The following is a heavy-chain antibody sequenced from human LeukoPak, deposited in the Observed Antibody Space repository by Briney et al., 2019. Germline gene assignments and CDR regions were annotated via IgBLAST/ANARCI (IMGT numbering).Heavy chain of an antibody. J-gene: IGHJ5*02. CDR2: ITTSGGST. V-gene: IGHV3-23*01. D-gene: IGHD5-24*01. Sequence: GGSLRLSCTVSGFTFSSYAMSRVRQAPGKGLEWVSSITTSGGSTYFADSVKGRFTISRDNSKNTLYLQMNSLRAEDTAVYYCAKGRDGYNYDWFDPWGQGTLVTVSS. CDR3: AKGRDGYNYDWFDP. CDR1: GFTFSSYA.